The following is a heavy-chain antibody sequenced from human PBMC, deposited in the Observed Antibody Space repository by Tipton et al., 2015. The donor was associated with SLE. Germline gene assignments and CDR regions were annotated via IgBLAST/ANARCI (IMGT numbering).Heavy chain of an antibody. CDR1: GGTFSSYA. D-gene: IGHD6-6*01. J-gene: IGHJ2*01. Sequence: QLVQSGPEVKKPGSSVKVSCKASGGTFSSYAISWVRQAPGQGLEWMGGIIPIFGTANYAQKFQGRVTITADESTSTAYMELSRLRSDDTAVYYCARDREYSSSRGVWYFDLWGRGTLVTVSS. V-gene: IGHV1-69*01. CDR2: IIPIFGTA. CDR3: ARDREYSSSRGVWYFDL.